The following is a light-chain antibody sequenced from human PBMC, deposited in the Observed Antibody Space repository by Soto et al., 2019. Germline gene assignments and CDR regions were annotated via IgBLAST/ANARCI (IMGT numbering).Light chain of an antibody. Sequence: QSVLTQPPSVSAAPGQKVTISCSGSSSNIGGNSVSWYQQLPGTAHKLLIYDDNKRPSGIPDRFSGSKSGTSATLGITGFQTGDEADYYCGSWDSSLGAYVFGSGTKVTVL. J-gene: IGLJ1*01. CDR2: DDN. CDR3: GSWDSSLGAYV. V-gene: IGLV1-51*01. CDR1: SSNIGGNS.